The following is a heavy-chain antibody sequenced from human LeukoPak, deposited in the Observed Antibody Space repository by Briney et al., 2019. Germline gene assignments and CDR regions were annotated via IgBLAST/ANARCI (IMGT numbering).Heavy chain of an antibody. CDR2: INPNSGGT. CDR1: GYTFTGYY. Sequence: ASVKVSCKASGYTFTGYYMHWVRQAPGQGLEWMGWINPNSGGTNYAQKFQGRVTMTRDTSISTAYMELSRLRSDDTAVYYCARQWLRYYYFDYWGQGTLVTVSS. D-gene: IGHD5-12*01. V-gene: IGHV1-2*02. J-gene: IGHJ4*02. CDR3: ARQWLRYYYFDY.